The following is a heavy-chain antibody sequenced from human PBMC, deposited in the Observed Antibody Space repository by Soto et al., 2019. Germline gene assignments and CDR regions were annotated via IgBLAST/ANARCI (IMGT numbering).Heavy chain of an antibody. V-gene: IGHV3-66*01. D-gene: IGHD2-15*01. Sequence: GGSLRLSCAASGFTVSSKYMSWVRQAPGKGLEWVSLIQSGGPTYYADSVKGRFTISRDTSESTLHLQMDSLRAEDTAVYYCARDVVLCDGGRCYGVPLAVWGKGTTVPVSS. CDR3: ARDVVLCDGGRCYGVPLAV. CDR2: IQSGGPT. CDR1: GFTVSSKY. J-gene: IGHJ6*04.